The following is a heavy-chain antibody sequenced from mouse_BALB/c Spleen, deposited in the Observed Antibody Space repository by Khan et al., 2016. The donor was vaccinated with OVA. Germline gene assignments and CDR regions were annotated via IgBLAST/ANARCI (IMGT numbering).Heavy chain of an antibody. CDR3: TRLAYYYDSEGFAY. CDR2: VSTGGGYT. V-gene: IGHV5-6*01. Sequence: EVQLQESGGDLVKPGGSLKLSCAASGFTFSTYGMSWVRQTPDKRLEWVATVSTGGGYTYYPDSVKGRFTISRDNAKNTLYLQMSGLKSEDTVMFYCTRLAYYYDSEGFAYWGQGTLVTVSA. CDR1: GFTFSTYG. J-gene: IGHJ3*01. D-gene: IGHD1-1*01.